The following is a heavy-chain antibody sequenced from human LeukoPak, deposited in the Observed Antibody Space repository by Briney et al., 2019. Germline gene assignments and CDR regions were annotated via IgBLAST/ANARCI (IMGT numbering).Heavy chain of an antibody. Sequence: PGGSLRLSCAASGFTFNAFGMNWVRQAPGKGLEWVSAISGGGGSTYYADSVRGRFTVSRDNSRNTLYLQMNNLRAEDSAVYYCAKVPISSGWPNFDYWGQGTLVTVSS. CDR2: ISGGGGST. CDR3: AKVPISSGWPNFDY. D-gene: IGHD6-19*01. CDR1: GFTFNAFG. J-gene: IGHJ4*02. V-gene: IGHV3-23*01.